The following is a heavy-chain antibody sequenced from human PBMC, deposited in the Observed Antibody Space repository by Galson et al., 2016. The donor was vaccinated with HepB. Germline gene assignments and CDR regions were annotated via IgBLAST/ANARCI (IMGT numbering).Heavy chain of an antibody. CDR2: ISYDGNNK. D-gene: IGHD1-26*01. CDR3: ARVTHNEYESAWAPRDAFDI. V-gene: IGHV3-30-3*01. Sequence: SLRLSCAASGFTFSSYAIHWVRQAPGQGLEWVTVISYDGNNKYYADSVKGRFSISRDKSKNTLYLQMNSLRGEDTAVYYCARVTHNEYESAWAPRDAFDIWGQGTMVTVSS. J-gene: IGHJ3*02. CDR1: GFTFSSYA.